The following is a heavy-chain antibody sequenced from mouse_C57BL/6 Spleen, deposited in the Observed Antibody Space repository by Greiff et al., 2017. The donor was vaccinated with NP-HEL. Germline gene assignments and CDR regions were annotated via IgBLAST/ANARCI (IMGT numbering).Heavy chain of an antibody. CDR3: TRWAGSRHFDY. J-gene: IGHJ2*01. Sequence: VKLMESGAELVRPGASVTLSCKASGYTFTDYEMHWVKQTPVHGLEWIGAIDPETGGTAYNQKFKGKAILTADKSSSTAYMELRSLTSEDSAVYYCTRWAGSRHFDYWGQGTTLTVSS. D-gene: IGHD1-1*01. CDR1: GYTFTDYE. CDR2: IDPETGGT. V-gene: IGHV1-15*01.